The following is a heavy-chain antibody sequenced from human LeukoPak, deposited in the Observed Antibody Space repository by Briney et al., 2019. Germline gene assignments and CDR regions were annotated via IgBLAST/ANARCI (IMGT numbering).Heavy chain of an antibody. J-gene: IGHJ4*02. V-gene: IGHV3-9*03. D-gene: IGHD1-26*01. CDR2: ISWNSGSI. Sequence: GGSLRLSCAASGFTFSSYWMHWVRQAPGKGLEWVSGISWNSGSIGYADSVKGRFTISRDNAKNSLYLQMNSLRAEDMALYYCAKAGEWELLGYFDYWGQGTLVTVSS. CDR3: AKAGEWELLGYFDY. CDR1: GFTFSSYW.